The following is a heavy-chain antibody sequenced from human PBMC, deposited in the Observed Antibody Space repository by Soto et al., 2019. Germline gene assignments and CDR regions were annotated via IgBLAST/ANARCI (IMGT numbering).Heavy chain of an antibody. CDR2: ISSSSSTI. Sequence: PGGSLRLSCAASGFTFSSYSMNWVRQAPGKGLEWVSYISSSSSTIYYADSVKGRFTVSRDNAKNSLYLQMNSLRDEDTAVYYCASFPYSSSSGGDYWGQGTLVTVSS. CDR3: ASFPYSSSSGGDY. J-gene: IGHJ4*02. CDR1: GFTFSSYS. D-gene: IGHD6-6*01. V-gene: IGHV3-48*02.